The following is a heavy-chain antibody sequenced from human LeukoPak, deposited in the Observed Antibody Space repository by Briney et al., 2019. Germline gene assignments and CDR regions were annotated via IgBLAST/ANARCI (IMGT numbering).Heavy chain of an antibody. D-gene: IGHD1-26*01. CDR1: GFTFSSYS. CDR3: ARDRGSYEFDY. V-gene: IGHV3-21*01. CDR2: ISSSSSYI. J-gene: IGHJ4*02. Sequence: GGSLRLSCAASGFTFSSYSMNWVRQAPGKGLEWVSSISSSSSYIYYADSVKGRFTISRDNAKNSLYLQMNSLRAEDRAVYYCARDRGSYEFDYWGQGTLVTVSS.